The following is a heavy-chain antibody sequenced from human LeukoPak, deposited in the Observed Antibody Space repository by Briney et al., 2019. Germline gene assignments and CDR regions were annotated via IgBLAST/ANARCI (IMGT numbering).Heavy chain of an antibody. CDR1: GASFSSYT. V-gene: IGHV1-69*05. J-gene: IGHJ4*02. D-gene: IGHD2-2*02. Sequence: SATVSCKASGASFSSYTISWVRQAPGLGLEWLGRIIPIFGTTTYAQKFQGRVTIITDASTSTVYMELSSLRSEDTAVYYCARWAGLCTTNNCYNPFDYWGQGTLVTVSS. CDR2: IIPIFGTT. CDR3: ARWAGLCTTNNCYNPFDY.